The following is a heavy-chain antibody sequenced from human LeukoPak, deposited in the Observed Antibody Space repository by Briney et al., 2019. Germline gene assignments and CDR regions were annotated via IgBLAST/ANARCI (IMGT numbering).Heavy chain of an antibody. CDR2: INHSGST. D-gene: IGHD6-13*01. J-gene: IGHJ4*02. CDR1: GGSFSGYY. Sequence: NPSETLSLTCAVYGGSFSGYYWSWIRQPPGKGLEWIGEINHSGSTDYNPSLKSRVTISVDTSKNQFSLKLSSVTAADTAVYYCARAAAGTDYYFDYWGQGTLVTVSS. CDR3: ARAAAGTDYYFDY. V-gene: IGHV4-34*01.